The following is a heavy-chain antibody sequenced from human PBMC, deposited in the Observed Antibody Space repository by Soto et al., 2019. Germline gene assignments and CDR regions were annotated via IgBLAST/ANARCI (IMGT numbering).Heavy chain of an antibody. CDR1: GFTFSSYG. CDR2: ISYDGSNT. D-gene: IGHD2-15*01. CDR3: AKDRIIVVVAATASDGMDV. V-gene: IGHV3-30*18. Sequence: GGSLRLSCAASGFTFSSYGMHWVRQAPGKGLEWVAVISYDGSNTYYADSVKGRFTISRDNSKNTLYLQMNSLRAEDTAVYYCAKDRIIVVVAATASDGMDVWGQGTTVTGSS. J-gene: IGHJ6*02.